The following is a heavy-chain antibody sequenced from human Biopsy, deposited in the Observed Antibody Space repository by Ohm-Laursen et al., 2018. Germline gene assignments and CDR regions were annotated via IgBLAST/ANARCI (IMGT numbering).Heavy chain of an antibody. Sequence: SDTLSLTCTVSGGSISSYYWSWIRQPPGKGLEWIGYIYYTGSTNYNPSLKSQVTISVDTSMDHLSLRLTFVTAADTAVYYCARHAPSYSGSYWRYFDLWGRGTLATVSS. V-gene: IGHV4-59*08. CDR2: IYYTGST. J-gene: IGHJ2*01. CDR1: GGSISSYY. CDR3: ARHAPSYSGSYWRYFDL. D-gene: IGHD1-26*01.